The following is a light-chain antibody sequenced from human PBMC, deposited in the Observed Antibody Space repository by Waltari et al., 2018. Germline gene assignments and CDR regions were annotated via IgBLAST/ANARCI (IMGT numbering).Light chain of an antibody. V-gene: IGLV2-23*01. CDR2: EGS. CDR3: CSYAGSSTLL. CDR1: SSDVGGYNL. Sequence: QSALTQPASVSGSPGQSIPVPCPGTSSDVGGYNLVSWYQQHPGKAPKLMIYEGSKRPSGVSNRFSGSKSGNTASLTISGLQAEDEADYYCCSYAGSSTLLFGGGTKVTVL. J-gene: IGLJ2*01.